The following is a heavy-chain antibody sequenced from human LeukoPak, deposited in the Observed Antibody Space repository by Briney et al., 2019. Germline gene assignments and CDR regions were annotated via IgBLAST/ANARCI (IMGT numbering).Heavy chain of an antibody. Sequence: ASVKVSCKASGGTFSSYAISWVRQAPGQGLEWMGRIIPILGIANYAQKFQGRVTITADKSTSTAYMELSSLTSEDTAIYYCAADMAPTDPYKWFDPWGQGTQVTVSS. CDR2: IIPILGIA. V-gene: IGHV1-69*04. D-gene: IGHD1-1*01. CDR3: AADMAPTDPYKWFDP. CDR1: GGTFSSYA. J-gene: IGHJ5*02.